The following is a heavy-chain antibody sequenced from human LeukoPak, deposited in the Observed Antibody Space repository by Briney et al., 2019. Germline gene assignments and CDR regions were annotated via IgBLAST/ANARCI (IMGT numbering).Heavy chain of an antibody. V-gene: IGHV3-23*01. Sequence: PGGSLRLSCAASGFTFSSYATMWVRQAPGKGLEWVSTVTGSAGGTYYADSVKGRFTISRDNSKNTLYLIMNSLRAEDTAVYYCAKGAAAGLVDWFDPWGQGTLVAVSS. J-gene: IGHJ5*02. CDR2: VTGSAGGT. D-gene: IGHD6-13*01. CDR1: GFTFSSYA. CDR3: AKGAAAGLVDWFDP.